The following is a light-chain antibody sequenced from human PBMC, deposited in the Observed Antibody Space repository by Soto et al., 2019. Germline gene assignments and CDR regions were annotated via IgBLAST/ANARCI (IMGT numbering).Light chain of an antibody. CDR1: QSVSSN. J-gene: IGKJ1*01. CDR3: QQYNKWPLT. Sequence: EIMMTQSPGTLSASPGERATLSCRASQSVSSNLAWYQQKPGQAPRLLIYAVSTRATGTPARFSGSGSGTEFTLTISSLQSEDFAVYYCQQYNKWPLTFGQGTKVEI. V-gene: IGKV3-15*01. CDR2: AVS.